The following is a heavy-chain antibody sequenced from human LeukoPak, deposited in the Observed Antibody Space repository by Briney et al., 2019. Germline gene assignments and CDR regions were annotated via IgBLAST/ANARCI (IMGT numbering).Heavy chain of an antibody. V-gene: IGHV1-69*13. J-gene: IGHJ6*02. CDR1: GYTFTSYG. CDR3: ARDIVVVPAAITPLDYYYYGMDV. Sequence: ASVKVSCKASGYTFTSYGISWVRQAPGQGLEWMGGIIPIFGTANYAQKFQGRVTITADESTSTAYTELSSLRSEDTAVYYCARDIVVVPAAITPLDYYYYGMDVWGQGTTVTVSS. D-gene: IGHD2-2*02. CDR2: IIPIFGTA.